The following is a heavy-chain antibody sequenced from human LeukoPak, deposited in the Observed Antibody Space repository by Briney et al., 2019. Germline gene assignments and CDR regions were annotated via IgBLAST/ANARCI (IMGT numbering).Heavy chain of an antibody. J-gene: IGHJ4*02. CDR3: ARYSNYRGFDY. D-gene: IGHD4-11*01. CDR2: IYYSGIT. Sequence: SETLSLTCTVSGGSISSYYWSWIRQPPGKGLEWIGYIYYSGITNYNPSLKSRVTISVDTSKNQFSLKLSSVTAADTAVYYCARYSNYRGFDYWGQGTLVTVSS. V-gene: IGHV4-59*01. CDR1: GGSISSYY.